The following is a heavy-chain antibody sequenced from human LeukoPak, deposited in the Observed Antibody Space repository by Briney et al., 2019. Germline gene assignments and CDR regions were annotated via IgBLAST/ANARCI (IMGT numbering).Heavy chain of an antibody. D-gene: IGHD1-26*01. CDR2: INTDGSNT. J-gene: IGHJ4*02. Sequence: QPGGPLRLSCAASGFTFSSYWMHWVRQAPGKGLVWVTRINTDGSNTTYADSVKGRFTIARDNAKNTLYLQMNSLRAEDTAVYYCTRSLNSGTYSDYWGQGTLVTVSS. CDR3: TRSLNSGTYSDY. V-gene: IGHV3-74*01. CDR1: GFTFSSYW.